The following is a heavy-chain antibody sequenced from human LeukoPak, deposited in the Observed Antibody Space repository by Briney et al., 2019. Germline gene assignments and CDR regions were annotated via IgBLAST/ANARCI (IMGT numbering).Heavy chain of an antibody. CDR2: ISAYNGNT. CDR3: ARWDQRQQVRNQNYYMDV. Sequence: ASVKVSCKASGYTFTSYGISWVRQAPGQGLEWMGWISAYNGNTNYAQKLQGRVTMTTDTSTSTAYMELRSLRSDDTAVYYCARWDQRQQVRNQNYYMDVWGKGTTVTVSS. CDR1: GYTFTSYG. J-gene: IGHJ6*03. D-gene: IGHD6-13*01. V-gene: IGHV1-18*01.